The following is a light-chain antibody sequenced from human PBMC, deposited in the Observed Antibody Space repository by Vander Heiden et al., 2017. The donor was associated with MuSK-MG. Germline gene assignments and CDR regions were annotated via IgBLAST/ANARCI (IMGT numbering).Light chain of an antibody. V-gene: IGKV3-15*01. J-gene: IGKJ2*02. CDR1: QSVSSN. Sequence: IVITHSPATLSVSPGERATLSCKASQSVSSNLAWYQQKPGQAPRLLIHGASTGATGIPARFSGSGSGTEFTLTISSLQSEDFAVYYCQQYNNWPPCTFGQGTKLEIK. CDR3: QQYNNWPPCT. CDR2: GAS.